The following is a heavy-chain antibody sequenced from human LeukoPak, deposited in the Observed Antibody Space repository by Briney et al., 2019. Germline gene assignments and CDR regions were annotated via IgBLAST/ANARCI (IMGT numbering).Heavy chain of an antibody. J-gene: IGHJ4*02. Sequence: KSSETLSLTCAVYGESFNGYYWTWIRQPPGKGLEWIGEINHGGDTNYNPSLKSRVTISVDTSKNQFSLKLTSVTAADTAVYYCARDGYGSGWDYWGQGTLVTVSS. D-gene: IGHD3-10*01. CDR3: ARDGYGSGWDY. CDR2: INHGGDT. CDR1: GESFNGYY. V-gene: IGHV4-34*01.